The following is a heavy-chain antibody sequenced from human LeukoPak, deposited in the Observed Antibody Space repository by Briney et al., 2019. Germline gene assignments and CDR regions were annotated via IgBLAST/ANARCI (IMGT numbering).Heavy chain of an antibody. Sequence: ASVKVSCKASGYTFTGYYMHWVRQAPGQGLEWMGWINPNSGGTNYAQKFQGWVTMTRDTSISTAYMELSRLRSDDTAVYYCARGHGDYPHYYGMDVWGQGTTVTVSS. J-gene: IGHJ6*02. D-gene: IGHD4-17*01. CDR2: INPNSGGT. V-gene: IGHV1-2*04. CDR1: GYTFTGYY. CDR3: ARGHGDYPHYYGMDV.